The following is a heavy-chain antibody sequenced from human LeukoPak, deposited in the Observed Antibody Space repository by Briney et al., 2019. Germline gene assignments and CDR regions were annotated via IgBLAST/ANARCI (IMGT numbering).Heavy chain of an antibody. CDR1: GGTFSSYA. V-gene: IGHV1-69*13. D-gene: IGHD3-3*01. CDR3: ARGPTTQLRFLEWAYFDY. CDR2: IISIFGTA. Sequence: ASVKVSCKASGGTFSSYAISWVRQAPGQGLEWMGGIISIFGTANYAQKFQGRVTITADESTSTAYMELSSLRSEDTAVYYCARGPTTQLRFLEWAYFDYWGQGTLVTVSS. J-gene: IGHJ4*02.